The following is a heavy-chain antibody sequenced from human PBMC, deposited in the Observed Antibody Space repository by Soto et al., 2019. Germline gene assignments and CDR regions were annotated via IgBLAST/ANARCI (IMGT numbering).Heavy chain of an antibody. V-gene: IGHV1-2*04. CDR1: GYTFTGYY. D-gene: IGHD6-13*01. J-gene: IGHJ6*02. Sequence: ASVKVSCKASGYTFTGYYMHRVRQAPGQGLEWMGWINPNSGGTNYAQKFQGWVTMTRDTSISTAYMELSRLRSDDTAVYYCARDHSSSWYGTDYYYGMDVWGQGTTVTVSS. CDR2: INPNSGGT. CDR3: ARDHSSSWYGTDYYYGMDV.